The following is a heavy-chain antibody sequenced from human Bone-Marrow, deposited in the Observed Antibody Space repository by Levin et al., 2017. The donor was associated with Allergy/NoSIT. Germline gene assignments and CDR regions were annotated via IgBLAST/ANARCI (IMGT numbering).Heavy chain of an antibody. V-gene: IGHV3-43*01. Sequence: ASVKFSCAASGFTFNDYPMHWVRQAPQRGLEWVSLISWDASTTYYADSVRGRFTISRDNSKNALYLQMNSLTTEDTALYYCAKDLSPRIAVTGNIEYWGQGTLVTVSS. J-gene: IGHJ4*02. CDR1: GFTFNDYP. CDR2: ISWDASTT. D-gene: IGHD6-19*01. CDR3: AKDLSPRIAVTGNIEY.